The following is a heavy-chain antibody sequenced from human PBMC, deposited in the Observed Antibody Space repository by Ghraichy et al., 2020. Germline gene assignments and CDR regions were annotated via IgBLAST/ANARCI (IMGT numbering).Heavy chain of an antibody. CDR1: GFTFSSYA. V-gene: IGHV3-23*01. D-gene: IGHD3-22*01. J-gene: IGHJ4*02. CDR3: AKDLWYYYDSSGERPAFDY. CDR2: ISGSGGST. Sequence: GGSLRLSCVASGFTFSSYAMSWVRQAPGKGLEWVSAISGSGGSTYYADSVKGRFTISRDNSKNTLYLQMNSLRAEDTAVYYCAKDLWYYYDSSGERPAFDYWGQGTLVTVSS.